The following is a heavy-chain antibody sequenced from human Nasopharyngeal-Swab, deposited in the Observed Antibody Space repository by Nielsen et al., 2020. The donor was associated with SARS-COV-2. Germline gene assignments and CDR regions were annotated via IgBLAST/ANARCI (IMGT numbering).Heavy chain of an antibody. CDR3: TTDFYFDY. J-gene: IGHJ4*02. Sequence: GESLKISCAASGFIFSASAIHWVRQASGKGLDCVGRIGDKEQNYATTYGASEKGSFTISRDDSKNTAFRQMDSLKTEDTSLYYCTTDFYFDYSGQGTLVTVSS. V-gene: IGHV3-73*01. CDR1: GFIFSASA. CDR2: IGDKEQNYAT.